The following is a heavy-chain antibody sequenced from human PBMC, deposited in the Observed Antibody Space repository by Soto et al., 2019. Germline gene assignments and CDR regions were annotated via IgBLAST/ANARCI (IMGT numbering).Heavy chain of an antibody. J-gene: IGHJ4*02. D-gene: IGHD3-10*01. V-gene: IGHV5-51*01. Sequence: PGESLKISCEGVGYSFTNYWIAWVRQMPGKGPEWMGTIYPGDSDMRYSPSFRGQVTMSVDKSINTAYLQWGSLTASDTAVYYCATGSNSWELLIRPHFDSWGRGTLVTVSS. CDR2: IYPGDSDM. CDR1: GYSFTNYW. CDR3: ATGSNSWELLIRPHFDS.